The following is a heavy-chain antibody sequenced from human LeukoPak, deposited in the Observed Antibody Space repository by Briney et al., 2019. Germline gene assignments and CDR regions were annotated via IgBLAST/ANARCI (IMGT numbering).Heavy chain of an antibody. V-gene: IGHV4-4*07. J-gene: IGHJ4*02. CDR3: ARKDGDY. CDR2: IYTSGST. D-gene: IGHD6-6*01. Sequence: SETLSLTCAVSGASITSFHWTWFRQPAGRGLEWIGLIYTSGSTLYNPSLQSRVAMSVDVTKNQLSLKLNYVTAGDAATYYCARKDGDYWGQGTLVTVTS. CDR1: GASITSFH.